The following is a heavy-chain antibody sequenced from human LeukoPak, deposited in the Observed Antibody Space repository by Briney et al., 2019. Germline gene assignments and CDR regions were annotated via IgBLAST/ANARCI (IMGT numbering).Heavy chain of an antibody. CDR1: GYTFTSYG. Sequence: GASVKVSCTASGYTFTSYGISWVRQAPGQGLEWMGWTSAYNGNTNYAQKLQGRVTMTTDTSTSTDYMELRSLRSDDTAVYYCARVRPGATILPDYWGQGTLVTISS. CDR3: ARVRPGATILPDY. CDR2: TSAYNGNT. V-gene: IGHV1-18*04. D-gene: IGHD1-26*01. J-gene: IGHJ4*02.